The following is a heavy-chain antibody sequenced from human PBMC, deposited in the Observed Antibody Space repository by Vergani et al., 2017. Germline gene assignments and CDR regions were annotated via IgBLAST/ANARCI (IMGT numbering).Heavy chain of an antibody. CDR2: IYYSGST. V-gene: IGHV4-30-4*01. Sequence: QVQLQESGPGLVKPSQTLSLTCTVSGGSISSGDYYWSWIRQPPGKGLEWIGYIYYSGSTYYNPSLKSRVTISVDTSKNQFSLKLSSVTAADTAVYYCARRRKMVDSSGYYYDSHYYYYGMDVWGQGTTVTVSS. CDR3: ARRRKMVDSSGYYYDSHYYYYGMDV. D-gene: IGHD3-22*01. CDR1: GGSISSGDYY. J-gene: IGHJ6*02.